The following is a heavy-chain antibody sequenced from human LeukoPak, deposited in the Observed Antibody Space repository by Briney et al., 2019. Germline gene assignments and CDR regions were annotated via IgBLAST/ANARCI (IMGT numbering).Heavy chain of an antibody. CDR3: ARHGGYCSSTSCYNNWFDP. CDR2: IYPGDSDT. V-gene: IGHV5-51*01. CDR1: RYSFTSYW. Sequence: GESLKISCKGSRYSFTSYWIGWVRQMPGKSLEWIGIIYPGDSDTRYSPSFQGQVTISADKSISTAHLQWSSLKASDTAMYYCARHGGYCSSTSCYNNWFDPWGQGTLVTVSS. D-gene: IGHD2-2*01. J-gene: IGHJ5*02.